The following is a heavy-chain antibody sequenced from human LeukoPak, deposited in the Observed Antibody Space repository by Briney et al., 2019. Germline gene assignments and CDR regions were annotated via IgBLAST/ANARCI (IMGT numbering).Heavy chain of an antibody. J-gene: IGHJ1*01. Sequence: GASVTVSCKASGGTFSSYAISWARQAPGQGLEWMGGIIPIFGTANYAQKFQGRVTITADESTSTAYMELSSLRSEDTAVYYCLKWLQHWGQGTLVTVSS. V-gene: IGHV1-69*13. CDR2: IIPIFGTA. CDR3: LKWLQH. D-gene: IGHD5-12*01. CDR1: GGTFSSYA.